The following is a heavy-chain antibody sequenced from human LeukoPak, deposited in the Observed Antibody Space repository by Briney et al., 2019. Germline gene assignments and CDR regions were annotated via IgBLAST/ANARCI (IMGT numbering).Heavy chain of an antibody. CDR3: AGGGRIAAAGTGYFDY. CDR1: GGSFSGYY. V-gene: IGHV4-34*01. D-gene: IGHD6-13*01. J-gene: IGHJ4*02. Sequence: SETLSLTCAVYGGSFSGYYWSWLRQPPGKGLEWIGEINHSGSTNYNPSLKSRVTISVDTSKNQFSLKLSSVTAADTAVYYCAGGGRIAAAGTGYFDYWGQGTLVTVPS. CDR2: INHSGST.